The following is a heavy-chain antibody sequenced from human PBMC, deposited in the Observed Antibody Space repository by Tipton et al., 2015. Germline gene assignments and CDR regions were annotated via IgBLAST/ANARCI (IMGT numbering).Heavy chain of an antibody. CDR2: VFYDGGEK. V-gene: IGHV3-33*06. CDR3: VKDRFSGWHYMDY. Sequence: SLRLSCEASHFPFSNYGMHWVRQAPGKGLEWVALVFYDGGEKHHAGSVKGRFTISRDNSNNKLYLQMNNLREEDTAVYCCVKDRFSGWHYMDYWGLGTLVTVSS. D-gene: IGHD6-19*01. CDR1: HFPFSNYG. J-gene: IGHJ4*02.